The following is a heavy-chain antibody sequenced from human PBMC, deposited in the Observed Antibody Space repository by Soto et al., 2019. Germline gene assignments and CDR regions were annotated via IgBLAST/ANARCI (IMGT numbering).Heavy chain of an antibody. CDR2: ISYNGNNNE. Sequence: QVQLLESGGGVVQPGKSLRLSCAASGFTFSSHAMHWVRQAPGKGLEWVAVISYNGNNNEYYADSVKGRFTISRDNSKSTLYLQMNSLRGEDTAIYFCARDRIASGLRAMYVWGQGTPVIVSS. D-gene: IGHD6-13*01. CDR3: ARDRIASGLRAMYV. J-gene: IGHJ6*02. V-gene: IGHV3-30-3*01. CDR1: GFTFSSHA.